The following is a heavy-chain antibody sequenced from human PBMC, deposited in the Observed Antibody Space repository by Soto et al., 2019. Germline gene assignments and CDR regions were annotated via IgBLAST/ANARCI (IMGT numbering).Heavy chain of an antibody. J-gene: IGHJ4*02. V-gene: IGHV4-34*01. D-gene: IGHD1-26*01. CDR1: GGSFSDYI. CDR2: INHSGSA. CDR3: ARGLISGSHYSGGWYYFDS. Sequence: QVQLQQSGAGLLKPSETLSLTCDVYGGSFSDYIWTWIRQTPGKGLQWIGQINHSGSANYNPSLTSRVTISVPTSSSQFSLELSSVTAADTAVYYCARGLISGSHYSGGWYYFDSWGQGTQVTVSS.